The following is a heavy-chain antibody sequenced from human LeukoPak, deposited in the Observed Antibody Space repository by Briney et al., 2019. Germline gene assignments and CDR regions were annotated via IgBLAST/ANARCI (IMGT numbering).Heavy chain of an antibody. Sequence: PSETLSLTCTVSGGSISSSSYYWGWIRQPPGKGLEWIGSIYYSGSTYYNPSLKSRVTISVDTSKNQFSLKLSSVTAADTAVYYCARAAHPVVGATTYGMDVWGQGTTVTVSS. CDR1: GGSISSSSYY. D-gene: IGHD1-26*01. CDR2: IYYSGST. J-gene: IGHJ6*02. V-gene: IGHV4-39*07. CDR3: ARAAHPVVGATTYGMDV.